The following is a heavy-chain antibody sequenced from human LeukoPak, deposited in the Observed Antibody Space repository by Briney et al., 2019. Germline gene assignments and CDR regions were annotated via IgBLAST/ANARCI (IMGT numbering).Heavy chain of an antibody. CDR1: GGSISSGGYY. D-gene: IGHD3-22*01. J-gene: IGHJ4*02. Sequence: SETLSLTCTVSGGSISSGGYYWSWIRQHPGKGLEWIGYIYYSGSTYYNPSLKSRVTISVDTSKNQFSLKLSSVTAADTAVYYCARVPGDYDSSGYLLAPAPVDYWGQGTLVTVSS. V-gene: IGHV4-31*03. CDR3: ARVPGDYDSSGYLLAPAPVDY. CDR2: IYYSGST.